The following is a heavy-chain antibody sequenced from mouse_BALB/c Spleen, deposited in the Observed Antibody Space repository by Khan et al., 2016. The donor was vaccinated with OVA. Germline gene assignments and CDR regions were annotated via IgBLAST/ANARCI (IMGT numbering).Heavy chain of an antibody. CDR1: GYTFTSYY. Sequence: VQLKQSGAELVKPGASVKLSCKASGYTFTSYYMYWVKQRPGQGLEWIAAINPSNGGTNFNEKFKSKATLTVDKSSSTAYMRLSSLTSEDSAVYYCTRSGYGSFAYWGQGTLVTVSA. J-gene: IGHJ3*01. CDR3: TRSGYGSFAY. D-gene: IGHD2-2*01. V-gene: IGHV1S81*02. CDR2: INPSNGGT.